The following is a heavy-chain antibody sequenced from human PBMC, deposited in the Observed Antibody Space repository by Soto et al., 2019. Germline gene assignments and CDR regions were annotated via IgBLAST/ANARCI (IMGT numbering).Heavy chain of an antibody. V-gene: IGHV3-33*01. CDR3: VRATGHYFYGMDV. Sequence: GSLRLSCAASGFAFSLYGIHWVRQAPGKGLEWLAITWYDGSDKYYADSVKGRFTISRDNSKNTLYLQMSSLRAEDTAVYYCVRATGHYFYGMDVSGQGTTFTVSS. J-gene: IGHJ6*02. CDR2: TWYDGSDK. CDR1: GFAFSLYG.